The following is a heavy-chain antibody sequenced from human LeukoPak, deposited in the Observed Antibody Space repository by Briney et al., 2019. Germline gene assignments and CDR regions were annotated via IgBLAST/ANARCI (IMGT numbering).Heavy chain of an antibody. V-gene: IGHV3-23*01. Sequence: GGSLRLSCAASGFTFSSYAMSWVRQAPGKGLEWVSAISGSGRITYYADSVKGRFTISRDNAKNSLYLQMNSLRGEDTAVYYCAMRGDTLVIPATYMFDYWGQGTLVTVSS. CDR3: AMRGDTLVIPATYMFDY. CDR2: ISGSGRIT. CDR1: GFTFSSYA. D-gene: IGHD2-2*01. J-gene: IGHJ4*02.